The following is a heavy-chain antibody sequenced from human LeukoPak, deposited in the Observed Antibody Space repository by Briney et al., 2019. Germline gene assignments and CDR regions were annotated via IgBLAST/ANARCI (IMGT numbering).Heavy chain of an antibody. J-gene: IGHJ2*01. CDR1: GFTFSSYS. CDR2: ISSSSSTI. CDR3: ARGVLGGTSNWYFDL. Sequence: PGGSLRLSCAASGFTFSSYSMNWVRQAPGKGLEWLSYISSSSSTIYYVDSVKGRFTISRDNAKDSLYLQTNNLRAEDTAFYYCARGVLGGTSNWYFDLWGRGTLVTVSS. D-gene: IGHD2-15*01. V-gene: IGHV3-48*01.